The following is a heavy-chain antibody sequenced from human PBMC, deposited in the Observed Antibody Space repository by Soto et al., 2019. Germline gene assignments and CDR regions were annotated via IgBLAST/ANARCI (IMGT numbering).Heavy chain of an antibody. D-gene: IGHD6-13*01. J-gene: IGHJ4*02. Sequence: QIQLVQSGVEVKKPGASVKVSCKASGYTFNTYGISWVRQAPGQGLEWMGWISAYNGNTNYAHSLQGRVTMTTDTSTSTGYMELRSLRSDDTAVDYCAGTGPAAGYIFDHWGQGSLVTVSS. CDR1: GYTFNTYG. CDR2: ISAYNGNT. V-gene: IGHV1-18*01. CDR3: AGTGPAAGYIFDH.